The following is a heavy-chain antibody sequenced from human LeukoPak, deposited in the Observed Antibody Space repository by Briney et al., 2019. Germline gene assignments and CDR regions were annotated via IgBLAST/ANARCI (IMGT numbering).Heavy chain of an antibody. CDR2: IYSGGST. V-gene: IGHV3-66*01. D-gene: IGHD1-7*01. CDR3: AREGTHGITGTT. Sequence: GGSLRLSCAAYGFTVSSNYMSWVRQAPGKGLEWVSVIYSGGSTYYADSVKGRFTISRDNSKNTLYLQMNSLRAEDTAVYYCAREGTHGITGTTGGQGTLVTISS. CDR1: GFTVSSNY. J-gene: IGHJ4*02.